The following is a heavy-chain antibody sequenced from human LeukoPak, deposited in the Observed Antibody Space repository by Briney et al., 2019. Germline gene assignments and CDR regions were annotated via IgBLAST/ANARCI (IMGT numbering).Heavy chain of an antibody. V-gene: IGHV3-23*01. CDR2: ISGSGDNT. D-gene: IGHD2-2*01. CDR1: GFTFSNCA. Sequence: PGGSLGLSCAASGFTFSNCAMSWVRQAPGKGLEWVSTISGSGDNTYYADSVKGRFTISRDNSKNALYLQMNSLRAEDTSLYYCAKSPYCRSTTCSMLMDYWGQGTLVTVSS. CDR3: AKSPYCRSTTCSMLMDY. J-gene: IGHJ4*02.